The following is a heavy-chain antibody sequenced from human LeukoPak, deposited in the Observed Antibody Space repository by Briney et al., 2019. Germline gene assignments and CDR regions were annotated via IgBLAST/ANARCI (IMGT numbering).Heavy chain of an antibody. CDR1: GGSSSGYY. Sequence: PSETPSLTRAVYGGSSSGYYCGCIRHPPRKGLGWIGEINHRGSTNYNPSLKSRVTRSVDTAKNHFALKLCSVTAADTVVYYCARYRQYQLLLDWYFDLWGRGTLVTVSS. V-gene: IGHV4-34*01. D-gene: IGHD2-2*01. CDR2: INHRGST. J-gene: IGHJ2*01. CDR3: ARYRQYQLLLDWYFDL.